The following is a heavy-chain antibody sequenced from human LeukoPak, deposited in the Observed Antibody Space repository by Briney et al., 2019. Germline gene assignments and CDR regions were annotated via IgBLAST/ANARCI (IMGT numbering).Heavy chain of an antibody. CDR2: ISGSGGST. CDR3: AKAHSRSEDLPIDY. CDR1: GFTFSSYA. J-gene: IGHJ4*02. Sequence: PGGSLRLSCAASGFTFSSYAMSWVRQAPGKGLEWVSAISGSGGSTYYADSVKGRFTISRDNSKNTLYLQMNSLRAEDTAVYYCAKAHSRSEDLPIDYWGQGTLVTVSS. D-gene: IGHD3/OR15-3a*01. V-gene: IGHV3-23*01.